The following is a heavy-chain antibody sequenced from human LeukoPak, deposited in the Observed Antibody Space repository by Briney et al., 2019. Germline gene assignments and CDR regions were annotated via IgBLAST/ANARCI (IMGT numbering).Heavy chain of an antibody. CDR1: GFTFRSYT. CDR3: ARDQISSSWWGGFYFDY. D-gene: IGHD6-13*01. CDR2: ISNDGFNE. J-gene: IGHJ4*02. V-gene: IGHV3-30-3*01. Sequence: GGSLRLSCAASGFTFRSYTMHWVRQAPGKGLEWVEVISNDGFNEYYADAVKGRFTISRDKSKNRLYLQMNSLRAEDTAVYYCARDQISSSWWGGFYFDYWGQGTLVTVSS.